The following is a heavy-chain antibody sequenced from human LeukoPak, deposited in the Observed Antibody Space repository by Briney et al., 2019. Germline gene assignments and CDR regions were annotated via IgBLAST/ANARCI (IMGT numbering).Heavy chain of an antibody. CDR3: ARDAFIDIVVVVAANPNWFDP. CDR2: ISSRSSYI. J-gene: IGHJ5*02. D-gene: IGHD2-15*01. CDR1: GFTFSSYS. Sequence: PGGSLRLSCAASGFTFSSYSMNWVRQAPGKGLEWVSSISSRSSYIYYADSVKGRFTISRDNAKNSLYLQMNSLRAEDTAVYYCARDAFIDIVVVVAANPNWFDPWGQGTLVTVSS. V-gene: IGHV3-21*01.